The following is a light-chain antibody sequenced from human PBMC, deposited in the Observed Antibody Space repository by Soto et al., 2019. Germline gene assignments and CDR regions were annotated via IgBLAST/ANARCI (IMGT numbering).Light chain of an antibody. CDR2: INT. V-gene: IGLV1-40*01. J-gene: IGLJ2*01. CDR3: QSYDSSQSAVV. Sequence: QSVLTQPPSVSGAPGQRVTISCTGSSSNIGDDYDVHWYQQLPGTGPKLLIYINTNRPSGVPDRFSGSKSGTSASRAITGLQAEDEADYYCQSYDSSQSAVVFGGGSMLTVL. CDR1: SSNIGDDYD.